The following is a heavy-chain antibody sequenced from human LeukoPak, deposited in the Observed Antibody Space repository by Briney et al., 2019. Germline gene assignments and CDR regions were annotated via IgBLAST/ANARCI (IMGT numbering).Heavy chain of an antibody. V-gene: IGHV1-2*02. CDR3: ARGDIVVVPAAIKTLYYYYMDV. CDR1: GYTFTGYY. D-gene: IGHD2-2*02. Sequence: ASVKVSCKASGYTFTGYYMHWVRQAPGQGLEWMGWINPNSGGTNYAQKFQGRVTMTRDTSISTAYMELSRLRSDDTAVYYCARGDIVVVPAAIKTLYYYYMDVWGKGTTVTVSS. CDR2: INPNSGGT. J-gene: IGHJ6*03.